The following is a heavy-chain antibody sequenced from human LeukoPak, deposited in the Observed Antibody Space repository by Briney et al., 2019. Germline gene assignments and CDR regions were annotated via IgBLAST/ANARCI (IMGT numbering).Heavy chain of an antibody. V-gene: IGHV3-30*18. D-gene: IGHD1-26*01. CDR1: GFTFSSYG. J-gene: IGHJ4*02. CDR2: ISYDGSSK. CDR3: AKAWSEWEPYYFDY. Sequence: GGSLRLSCAASGFTFSSYGMHWVRQAPGKGLEWVAVISYDGSSKYYADSVKGRFTISRDNSKNTLYLQMNSLRAEDTAVYYCAKAWSEWEPYYFDYWGQGTLVTVSS.